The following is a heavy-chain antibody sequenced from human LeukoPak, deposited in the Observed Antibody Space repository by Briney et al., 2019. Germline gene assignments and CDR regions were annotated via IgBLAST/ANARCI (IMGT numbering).Heavy chain of an antibody. D-gene: IGHD3-22*01. CDR1: GFTFSIHA. Sequence: GGSLRLSCAASGFTFSIHAMHWVRQAPGKGLEWVAVISYDGSNEYYADSVKGRFTISRDNSKNTLYLQVSSLRAEDTAVYYCARDPSGGYYYDSSGYYYTWGQGTLVTVSS. CDR3: ARDPSGGYYYDSSGYYYT. J-gene: IGHJ5*02. CDR2: ISYDGSNE. V-gene: IGHV3-30*04.